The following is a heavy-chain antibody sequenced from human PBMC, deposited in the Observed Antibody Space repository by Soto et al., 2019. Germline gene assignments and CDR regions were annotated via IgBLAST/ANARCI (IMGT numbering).Heavy chain of an antibody. D-gene: IGHD6-19*01. CDR2: IKQDGSEK. Sequence: PGGSLRLSCAASGFTFSRYWMSWVRQAPGKGLEWVANIKQDGSEKYYVDSVKGRFTISRDNAKKSLYLQMNSLRAEDTAVYYCASSSGWRHDYWGQGTLVTVSS. J-gene: IGHJ4*02. V-gene: IGHV3-7*01. CDR1: GFTFSRYW. CDR3: ASSSGWRHDY.